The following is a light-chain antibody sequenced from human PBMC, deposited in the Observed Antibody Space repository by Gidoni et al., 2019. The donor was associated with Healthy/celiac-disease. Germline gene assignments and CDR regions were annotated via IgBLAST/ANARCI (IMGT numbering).Light chain of an antibody. CDR2: DAS. J-gene: IGKJ1*01. Sequence: ELVLTQSPATLSLSPGERATLPCRASQSVSSYLAWYHKKPGQAPRLLIYDASNRATGIPARFMGSGSGTDFTLTISSLGPEDFAVYYCQQRSNWPRTFGQGTKVEIK. CDR3: QQRSNWPRT. V-gene: IGKV3-11*01. CDR1: QSVSSY.